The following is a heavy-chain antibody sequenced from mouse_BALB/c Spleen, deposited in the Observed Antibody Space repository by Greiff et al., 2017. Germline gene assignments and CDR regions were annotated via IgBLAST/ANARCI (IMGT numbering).Heavy chain of an antibody. CDR2: INPSSGYT. V-gene: IGHV1-4*01. J-gene: IGHJ2*01. CDR3: ARSNYYGSYYFDY. D-gene: IGHD1-1*01. CDR1: GYTFTSYT. Sequence: VKLQESGAELARPGASVKMSCKASGYTFTSYTMHWVKQRPGQGLEWIGYINPSSGYTNYNQKFKDKATLTADKSSSTAYMQLSSLTSEDSAVYYCARSNYYGSYYFDYWGQGTTLTVSS.